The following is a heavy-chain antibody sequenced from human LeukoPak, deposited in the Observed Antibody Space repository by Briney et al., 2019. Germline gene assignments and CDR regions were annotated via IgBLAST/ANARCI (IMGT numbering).Heavy chain of an antibody. D-gene: IGHD1-7*01. CDR2: ISYDGSNK. J-gene: IGHJ4*02. Sequence: PGGSLRLSCAASGFTFSSYGMHWVRQAPGKGLEWVAVISYDGSNKYYADSVKGRFTISRVNSKNTLYLQMNSLRAEDTAVYYCAKEIWNYRLFDYWGQGTLVTVSS. V-gene: IGHV3-30*18. CDR1: GFTFSSYG. CDR3: AKEIWNYRLFDY.